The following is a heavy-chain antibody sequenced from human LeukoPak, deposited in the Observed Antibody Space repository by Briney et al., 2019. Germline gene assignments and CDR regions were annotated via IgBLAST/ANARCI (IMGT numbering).Heavy chain of an antibody. CDR3: ARDLVENSRGHDF. D-gene: IGHD2-15*01. V-gene: IGHV4-59*01. J-gene: IGHJ4*02. CDR2: IYYSGST. Sequence: IPSETLSLTCTVSGVSISSYYWSWIRQPPGKGLEWVGYIYYSGSTNYNPSLKSRVTISVDTSKNQFSLKLSSVTAADTAVYYCARDLVENSRGHDFWGQGILVIVSS. CDR1: GVSISSYY.